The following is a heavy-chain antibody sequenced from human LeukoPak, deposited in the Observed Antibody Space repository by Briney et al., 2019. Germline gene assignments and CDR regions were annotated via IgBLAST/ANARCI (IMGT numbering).Heavy chain of an antibody. V-gene: IGHV3-7*01. Sequence: GESLKISCAVSEFTFSSHWMTWDRQAPGKGLEWVANIKKDGSEKYYADSVKGRFTIYRDDAKNSVYLQMNSLRAEDTAVYYCARGYSWSGYIYDYWGQGTLVTVSS. CDR3: ARGYSWSGYIYDY. D-gene: IGHD3-3*01. CDR1: EFTFSSHW. CDR2: IKKDGSEK. J-gene: IGHJ4*02.